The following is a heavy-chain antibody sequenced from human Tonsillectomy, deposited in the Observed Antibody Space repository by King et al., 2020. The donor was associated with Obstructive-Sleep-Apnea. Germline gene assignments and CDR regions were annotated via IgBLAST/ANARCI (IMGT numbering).Heavy chain of an antibody. Sequence: VQLVESGGGLVQPGGSLRLSCAASGFTVSSYAMNWVRQAPGKGLEWVSGSSGSGGSTYYADSVKVRFTISRDNSKDTLYLQMNSLRAEDTAVYYCAKDRRVGDYPGNAFDIWGQGTMVTVSS. V-gene: IGHV3-23*04. D-gene: IGHD4-17*01. J-gene: IGHJ3*02. CDR3: AKDRRVGDYPGNAFDI. CDR2: SSGSGGST. CDR1: GFTVSSYA.